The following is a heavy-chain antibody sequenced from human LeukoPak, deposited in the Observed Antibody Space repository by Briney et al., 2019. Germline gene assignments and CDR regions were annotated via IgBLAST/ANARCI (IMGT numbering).Heavy chain of an antibody. J-gene: IGHJ3*02. CDR3: ARKELGDDGFDI. CDR1: GDSVSSNSAA. CDR2: TYYRSKWYN. V-gene: IGHV6-1*01. D-gene: IGHD7-27*01. Sequence: SQTLSLTCAISGDSVSSNSAAWHWIRQSPSRGLEWLGWTYYRSKWYNDYAVSVRSRITINPDTSKNQFSLQLNSVTPEDTAVYYCARKELGDDGFDIWGQGTMVTVSS.